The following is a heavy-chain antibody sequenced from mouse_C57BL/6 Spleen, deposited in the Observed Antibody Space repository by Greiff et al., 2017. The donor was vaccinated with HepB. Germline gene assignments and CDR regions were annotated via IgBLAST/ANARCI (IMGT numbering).Heavy chain of an antibody. Sequence: VQLQQSGAELARPGASVKLSCKASGYTFTSYGISWVKQRTGQGLEWIGEIYPRSGNTYYNEKFKGKATLTADKSSSTAYMELRSLTSEDSAVYFCARTRDGYYMYYFDYWGQGTTLTVSS. CDR1: GYTFTSYG. CDR2: IYPRSGNT. CDR3: ARTRDGYYMYYFDY. J-gene: IGHJ2*01. V-gene: IGHV1-81*01. D-gene: IGHD2-3*01.